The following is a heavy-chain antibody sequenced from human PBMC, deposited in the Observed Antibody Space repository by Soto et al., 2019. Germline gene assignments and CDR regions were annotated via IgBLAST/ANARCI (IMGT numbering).Heavy chain of an antibody. Sequence: GGSLRLSCAASGFTFSGYTIHWVRQAPGKGLEYVSAISSNGDSTYYANSVRGRFTISRDNSKNTLYLHMGSLRAEDMAVYFCVTAILDTGFVWGQGTLVTVSS. CDR3: VTAILDTGFV. J-gene: IGHJ4*02. D-gene: IGHD3-3*01. V-gene: IGHV3-64*01. CDR1: GFTFSGYT. CDR2: ISSNGDST.